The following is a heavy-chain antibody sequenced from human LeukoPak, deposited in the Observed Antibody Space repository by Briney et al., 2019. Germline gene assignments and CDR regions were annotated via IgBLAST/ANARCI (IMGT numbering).Heavy chain of an antibody. CDR3: ARVVAAAEIDY. V-gene: IGHV3-7*01. Sequence: PGGSLRLSCAASGFTFRAYWMNWLRQAPGKGLEWVANINQDGSERYYVDSVKGRFTISRDNAKNSLYLQMNSLRAEDTAVYYCARVVAAAEIDYWGQGTLVTVSS. CDR1: GFTFRAYW. J-gene: IGHJ4*02. CDR2: INQDGSER. D-gene: IGHD6-13*01.